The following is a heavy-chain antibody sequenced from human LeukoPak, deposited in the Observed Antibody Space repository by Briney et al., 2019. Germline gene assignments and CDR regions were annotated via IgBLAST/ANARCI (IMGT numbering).Heavy chain of an antibody. J-gene: IGHJ5*02. D-gene: IGHD3-3*01. V-gene: IGHV3-74*01. CDR3: ARERVKSPNWFDP. Sequence: PGGSLRLSCAASGFTFSSYWMHWVRQAPGKGLVWVSRINSDGSSTSYADSVKGRFTISRDNAKNTLYLQMNSLRAEDTAVYYCARERVKSPNWFDPWGQGTLVTVSS. CDR2: INSDGSST. CDR1: GFTFSSYW.